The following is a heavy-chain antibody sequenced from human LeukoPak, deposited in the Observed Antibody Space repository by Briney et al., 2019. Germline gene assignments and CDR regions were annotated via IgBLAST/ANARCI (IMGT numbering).Heavy chain of an antibody. Sequence: SETLSLTCTVSGGSISSYYWSWIRQPPGKGLEWIGYIYYSGSTNYNPSLKSRVTISVDTSKNQFSLRLSSVTAADTAVYYCARGAIQLPFDYWGQGTLVTVSS. CDR3: ARGAIQLPFDY. V-gene: IGHV4-59*01. J-gene: IGHJ4*02. CDR1: GGSISSYY. D-gene: IGHD5-18*01. CDR2: IYYSGST.